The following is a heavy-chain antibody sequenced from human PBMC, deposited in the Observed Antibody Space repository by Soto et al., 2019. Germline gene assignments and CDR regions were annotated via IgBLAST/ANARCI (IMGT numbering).Heavy chain of an antibody. CDR3: ARGLLWFGELFPTFDY. J-gene: IGHJ4*02. D-gene: IGHD3-10*01. V-gene: IGHV4-31*03. Sequence: QVQLQESGPGLVKPSQTLSLTCTVSGGSISSGGYYWSWIRQHPGKGLEWIGYIYYSGSTYYNPSLKSRVTISVDTSKNQFSLKLSSVTAADTAVYYCARGLLWFGELFPTFDYWGQGTLVTVSS. CDR1: GGSISSGGYY. CDR2: IYYSGST.